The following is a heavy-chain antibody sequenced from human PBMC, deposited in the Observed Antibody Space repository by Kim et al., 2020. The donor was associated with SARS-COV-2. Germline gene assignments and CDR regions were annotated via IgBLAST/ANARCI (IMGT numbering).Heavy chain of an antibody. V-gene: IGHV3-21*01. CDR1: GFTFSSYS. CDR3: VRGGSAAAGGNYYYYYY. Sequence: GGSLRLSCAASGFTFSSYSMNWVRQAPGKGLEWVSSISSSSSYIYYAYTVKGRFTISRDNAKTSLYLQMNSLRAAVTAVYYCVRGGSAAAGGNYYYYYY. D-gene: IGHD6-13*01. CDR2: ISSSSSYI. J-gene: IGHJ6*03.